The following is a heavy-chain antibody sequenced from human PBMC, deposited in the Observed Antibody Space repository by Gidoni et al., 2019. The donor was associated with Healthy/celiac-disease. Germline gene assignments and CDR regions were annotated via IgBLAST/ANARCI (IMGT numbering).Heavy chain of an antibody. V-gene: IGHV4-39*07. D-gene: IGHD6-13*01. CDR2: IYYSGST. Sequence: QLQLQGSGPGLVKPSETLSLTCTVSGGSISSSSSYWGWIRQPPGKGLEWIGSIYYSGSTYYNPSLKSRVTISVDTSKNQFSLKLSSVTAADTAVYYCARIRIAAAGTSSGYFDLWGRGTLVTVSS. CDR1: GGSISSSSSY. CDR3: ARIRIAAAGTSSGYFDL. J-gene: IGHJ2*01.